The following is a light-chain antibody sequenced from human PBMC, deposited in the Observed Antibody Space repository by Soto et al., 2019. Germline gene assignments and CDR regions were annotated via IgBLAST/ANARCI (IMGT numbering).Light chain of an antibody. Sequence: QSVLTQSPSASGTPGQTVTISCFGSSSNVGKNTVNWYQQVSGAAPKLLIYSDSQRPLGVPARFSGSKSGTSAYLAISGLQSEDEAVYYCASWDDSLAGGVFGGGTQLTVL. J-gene: IGLJ3*02. CDR1: SSNVGKNT. CDR3: ASWDDSLAGGV. V-gene: IGLV1-44*01. CDR2: SDS.